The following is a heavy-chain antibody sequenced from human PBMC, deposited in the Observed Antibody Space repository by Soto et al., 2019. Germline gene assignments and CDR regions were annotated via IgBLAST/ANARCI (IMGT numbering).Heavy chain of an antibody. V-gene: IGHV1-18*04. CDR2: ISGKNGNT. CDR1: GYTFISHG. J-gene: IGHJ6*02. Sequence: QVQLVQSGVEVKKPGASVKVSCKASGYTFISHGISWVRQAPGQGLEWMGWISGKNGNTNYAQKLQGRVTLTTDTSTSTDYMELRSLRSDDTAVYYCARVSSSLVVGPDYGMDVWGQVTTVTVSS. CDR3: ARVSSSLVVGPDYGMDV. D-gene: IGHD2-15*01.